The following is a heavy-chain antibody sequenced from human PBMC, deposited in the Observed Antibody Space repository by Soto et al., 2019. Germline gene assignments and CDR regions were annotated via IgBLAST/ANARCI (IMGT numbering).Heavy chain of an antibody. CDR1: GYSFTSYW. CDR2: IYPDDSDT. CDR3: ARYGRLPSVPTQHWFDP. V-gene: IGHV5-51*01. J-gene: IGHJ5*02. Sequence: GESLKISCKGSGYSFTSYWIVWVRQMPGKGLEWMGIIYPDDSDTRYSPSFQGQVTISADKTISTAYLQWSSLKASDTAMYYCARYGRLPSVPTQHWFDPWGQGTLVTVSS. D-gene: IGHD1-1*01.